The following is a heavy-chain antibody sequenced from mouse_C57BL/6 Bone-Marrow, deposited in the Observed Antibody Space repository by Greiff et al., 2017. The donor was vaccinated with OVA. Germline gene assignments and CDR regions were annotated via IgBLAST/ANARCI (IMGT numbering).Heavy chain of an antibody. CDR1: GFTFSSYG. Sequence: DVKLVESGGDLVKPGGSLKLSCAASGFTFSSYGMSWVRQTPDKRLEWVATISSGGSYTYYPDSVKGRFTISRDNAKNTLYLQMSSLKSEDTAMYYCARRVLTWFAYWGQGTLVTVSA. CDR3: ARRVLTWFAY. V-gene: IGHV5-6*02. D-gene: IGHD1-1*01. J-gene: IGHJ3*01. CDR2: ISSGGSYT.